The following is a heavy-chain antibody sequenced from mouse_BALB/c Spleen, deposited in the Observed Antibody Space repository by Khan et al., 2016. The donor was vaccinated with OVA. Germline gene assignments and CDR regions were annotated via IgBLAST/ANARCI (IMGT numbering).Heavy chain of an antibody. V-gene: IGHV1-7*01. CDR2: INPTTDYT. D-gene: IGHD1-1*01. J-gene: IGHJ3*01. Sequence: QVQLKQSGAELAKPGASVKMSCKTSGYTFTNYWMHWVKQRPGQGLEWIGYINPTTDYTEFNQKFKDKATLTADKSSSTTYLQLTSLTSEDSALYFCVNHGSSCDWFTYWGQGTLVTVSA. CDR3: VNHGSSCDWFTY. CDR1: GYTFTNYW.